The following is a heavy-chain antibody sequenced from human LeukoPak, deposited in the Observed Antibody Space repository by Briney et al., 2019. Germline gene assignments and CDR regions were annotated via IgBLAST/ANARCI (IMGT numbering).Heavy chain of an antibody. CDR3: ARDQTAMANSRAFDI. CDR2: ITSSGSAV. CDR1: GFTFSGYE. J-gene: IGHJ3*02. V-gene: IGHV3-48*03. D-gene: IGHD5-24*01. Sequence: PGGSLRLSXAASGFTFSGYEMNWVRQTPGKGLEWISYITSSGSAVFYSDSVKGRFTISRDNAENSLYLRMNSLRAEDTAVYYCARDQTAMANSRAFDIWGQGTTVTVSS.